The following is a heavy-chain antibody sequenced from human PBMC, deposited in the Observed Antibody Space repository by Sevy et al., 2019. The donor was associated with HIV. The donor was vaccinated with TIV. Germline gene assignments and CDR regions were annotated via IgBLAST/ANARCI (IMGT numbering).Heavy chain of an antibody. CDR3: ARTGGEVSTPKDAFDI. D-gene: IGHD3-16*01. Sequence: GRSLRLSCAASGFTFSSYAMHWVRQAPGKGLEWVAVISYDGSNKYYADSVKGRFTISRDNSKNTLYLQMNSLRAEDTAVYYCARTGGEVSTPKDAFDIWGQGTMVTVSS. V-gene: IGHV3-30-3*01. CDR1: GFTFSSYA. CDR2: ISYDGSNK. J-gene: IGHJ3*02.